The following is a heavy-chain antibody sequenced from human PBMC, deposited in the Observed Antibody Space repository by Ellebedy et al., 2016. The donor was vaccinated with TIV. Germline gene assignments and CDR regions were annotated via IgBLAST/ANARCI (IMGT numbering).Heavy chain of an antibody. D-gene: IGHD2-21*02. J-gene: IGHJ6*02. CDR3: ARDRVVTAMRYYYYGMDV. V-gene: IGHV3-53*01. CDR1: GFTVSSNY. CDR2: IYSGGST. Sequence: GESLKISXAASGFTVSSNYMGWVRQAPGKGLEWVSVIYSGGSTYYADSVKGRFTISRDNSKNTLYLQMNSLRAEDTAVYYCARDRVVTAMRYYYYGMDVWGQGTTVTVSS.